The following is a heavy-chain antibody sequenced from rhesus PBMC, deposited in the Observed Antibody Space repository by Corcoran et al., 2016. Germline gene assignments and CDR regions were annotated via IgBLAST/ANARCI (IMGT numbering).Heavy chain of an antibody. J-gene: IGHJ2*01. D-gene: IGHD1-1*01. Sequence: KESGPALMKPTQTLPLTCTFPGFSISTTGTGVGWIRQPPGKGLGWIGRISGSGGGTDYNPSLKSRVTISTDTSKNQFSLKLSSVTAADTAVYYCARERGPIQFRWKYFDLWGPGTPITISS. CDR2: ISGSGGGT. CDR3: ARERGPIQFRWKYFDL. CDR1: GFSISTTGTG. V-gene: IGHV4-173*01.